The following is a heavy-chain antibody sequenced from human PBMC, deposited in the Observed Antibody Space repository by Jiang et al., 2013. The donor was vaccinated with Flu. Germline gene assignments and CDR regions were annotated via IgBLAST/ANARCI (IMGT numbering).Heavy chain of an antibody. J-gene: IGHJ4*02. CDR1: GASISRSNYY. D-gene: IGHD2-2*01. V-gene: IGHV4-39*02. CDR3: ARLPNPYAGSLIIGGDLDS. Sequence: PGLVKPSETLSLTCTVSGASISRSNYYWGWIRQPPGKGLEWVGNIFYSGSTFYNSSLRSRVTISVDTSKNHFSLKLTSVTAADTALYYCARLPNPYAGSLIIGGDLDSWGQGTLVTVSS. CDR2: IFYSGST.